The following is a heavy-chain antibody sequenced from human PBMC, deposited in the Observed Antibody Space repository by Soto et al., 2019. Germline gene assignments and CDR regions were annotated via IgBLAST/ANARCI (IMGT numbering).Heavy chain of an antibody. Sequence: EVQLLESGGGLIHPGESLRLSCVASGFTLNNYPVSWVRQAPGKGLEWVSAGSSGSNTYYADSVKGRFTISRDNSKNTVYLQMNSLRVEDTAMYFCARHGERCFDQWGQGTLVTVSS. D-gene: IGHD2-8*01. V-gene: IGHV3-23*01. CDR1: GFTLNNYP. J-gene: IGHJ4*02. CDR3: ARHGERCFDQ. CDR2: GSSGSNT.